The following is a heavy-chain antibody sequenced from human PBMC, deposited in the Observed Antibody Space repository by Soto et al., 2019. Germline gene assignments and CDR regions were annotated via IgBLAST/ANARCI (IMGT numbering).Heavy chain of an antibody. CDR3: ADSRPPRLLDY. D-gene: IGHD6-6*01. J-gene: IGHJ4*02. CDR2: IYWDDDK. Sequence: QITLKESGPTLVKPTQTLTLTCTFSGFSLGTSGVGVGWIRQPPGKALEWLALIYWDDDKRYSPSLNSRLTITKDTSKNQVVLTMTNMDPVDTATYYCADSRPPRLLDYWGQGTLVTVSS. V-gene: IGHV2-5*02. CDR1: GFSLGTSGVG.